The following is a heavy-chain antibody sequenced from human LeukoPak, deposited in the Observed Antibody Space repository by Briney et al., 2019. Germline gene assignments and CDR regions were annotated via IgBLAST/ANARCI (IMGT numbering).Heavy chain of an antibody. J-gene: IGHJ4*02. D-gene: IGHD3-3*01. CDR1: GYTFTSND. CDR3: ARGRTIFGVDIDY. V-gene: IGHV1-8*01. CDR2: MNPNSGNT. Sequence: ASVKVSCKASGYTFTSNDINWVRQATGQGLEWMGWMNPNSGNTGYAQKFQGRVTMTRNTSISTAYMELSSLRSEDTAVSYCARGRTIFGVDIDYWGQGTLVTVSS.